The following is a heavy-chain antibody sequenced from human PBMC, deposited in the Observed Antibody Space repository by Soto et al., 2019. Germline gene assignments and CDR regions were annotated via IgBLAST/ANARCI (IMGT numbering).Heavy chain of an antibody. D-gene: IGHD4-17*01. CDR3: ARMSAHDYGELNWCDP. Sequence: QVTLKESGPVLVKPTEPLTLTCTVSGFSLSNARMGVSWIRQPPGKALEWLAHIFSNDEKSYSTSLKSRLTISKDTSKSQVVLTMTNMDRVDTATYYCARMSAHDYGELNWCDPWGQGTLVTVSS. V-gene: IGHV2-26*01. J-gene: IGHJ5*02. CDR1: GFSLSNARMG. CDR2: IFSNDEK.